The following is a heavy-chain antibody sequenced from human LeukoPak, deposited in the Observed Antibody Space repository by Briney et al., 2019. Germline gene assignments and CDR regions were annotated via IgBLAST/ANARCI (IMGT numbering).Heavy chain of an antibody. D-gene: IGHD2-21*02. CDR3: ARMPRGTEVVTPFFLAH. CDR1: GGSLNSGSYY. J-gene: IGHJ4*02. Sequence: SQTLSVTCTDFGGSLNSGSYYWSWARQHPGKGLEWIGYISYRGGNHYNPSRKSRVYISGDTSKNQFSLSVNSVTAADTAMYYCARMPRGTEVVTPFFLAHGGEGTVVSVSS. V-gene: IGHV4-31*03. CDR2: ISYRGGN.